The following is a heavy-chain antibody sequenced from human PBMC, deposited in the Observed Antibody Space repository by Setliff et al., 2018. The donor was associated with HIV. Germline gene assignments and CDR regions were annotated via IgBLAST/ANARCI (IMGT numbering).Heavy chain of an antibody. J-gene: IGHJ6*03. D-gene: IGHD3-9*01. CDR2: VHYTGSS. CDR3: AMTLRLFDWGYMDV. Sequence: TSETLSLTCAAPGVAISGSTYYWAWIRQSPGRGLQWIGSVHYTGSSYRNPSLKSRLTISIDTSRNHFSLNLTTVTAADTAVYYCAMTLRLFDWGYMDVWGKGTTVTVSS. V-gene: IGHV4-39*02. CDR1: GVAISGSTYY.